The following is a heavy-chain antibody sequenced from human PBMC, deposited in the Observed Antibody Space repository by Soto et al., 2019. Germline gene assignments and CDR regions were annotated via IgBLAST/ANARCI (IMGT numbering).Heavy chain of an antibody. J-gene: IGHJ4*02. D-gene: IGHD5-12*01. CDR1: GGSISSYY. CDR3: ARETRGYSLHY. CDR2: IYYSGST. V-gene: IGHV4-59*01. Sequence: PSETLSLTCTVSGGSISSYYWSWIRQPPGKGLEWIGYIYYSGSTNYNPSLKSRVTISVDTSKNQFSLKLSSVTAADTAVYYCARETRGYSLHYWGQGTLVTVSS.